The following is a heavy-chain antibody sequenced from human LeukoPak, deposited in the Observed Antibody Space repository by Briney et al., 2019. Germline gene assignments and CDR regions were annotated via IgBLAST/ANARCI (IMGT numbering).Heavy chain of an antibody. CDR1: GFTFSS. V-gene: IGHV3-48*03. D-gene: IGHD3-10*02. Sequence: HAGGSLRLSCAASGFTFSSMNWVRQAPGKGLEWVSYISSSGSTIYYADSVKGRFTISRDNAKNSLYLQMNSLRAEDTAVYYCAELGITMIGGVWGKGTTVTISS. J-gene: IGHJ6*04. CDR3: AELGITMIGGV. CDR2: ISSSGSTI.